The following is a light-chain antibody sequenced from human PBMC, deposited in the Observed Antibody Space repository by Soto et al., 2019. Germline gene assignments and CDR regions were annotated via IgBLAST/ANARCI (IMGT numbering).Light chain of an antibody. Sequence: EIVLTQSPGTLSLSPGERATLPCRASQSVSNNYLAWYQQKPGQAPRLLIYGASNRATGIPDRVSGSGSGTDFTLTISRLEPEDFAVYYCQQYGSSGTFGQGTKVDIK. V-gene: IGKV3-20*01. CDR1: QSVSNNY. CDR3: QQYGSSGT. J-gene: IGKJ1*01. CDR2: GAS.